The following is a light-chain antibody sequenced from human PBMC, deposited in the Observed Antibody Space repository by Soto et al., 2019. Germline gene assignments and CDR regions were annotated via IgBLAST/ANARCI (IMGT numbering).Light chain of an antibody. V-gene: IGLV2-23*02. J-gene: IGLJ2*01. CDR3: SSYSTSSTRII. CDR1: SSDVGSFNL. CDR2: EVS. Sequence: QSVLTQPASVSGSPGQSITISCTGTSSDVGSFNLVSWYQQHPGKAPKFMIYEVSERPSGVSNRFSGSKSGNTASLTISGLQAEDEADYYCSSYSTSSTRIIFGGGTKVTVL.